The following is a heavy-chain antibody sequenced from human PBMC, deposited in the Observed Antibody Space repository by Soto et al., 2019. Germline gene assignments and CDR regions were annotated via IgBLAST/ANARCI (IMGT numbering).Heavy chain of an antibody. D-gene: IGHD2-15*01. Sequence: ASVKVSCKVSGYTLTELSMHWVRQAPGKGLERMGGFDPEDGETIYAQKFQGRVTMTEDTSTDTAYMELSSLRSEDTAVYYCATEPLCSGGSCYLSGPRPMDVWGQGTTVTVSS. CDR1: GYTLTELS. CDR3: ATEPLCSGGSCYLSGPRPMDV. J-gene: IGHJ6*02. CDR2: FDPEDGET. V-gene: IGHV1-24*01.